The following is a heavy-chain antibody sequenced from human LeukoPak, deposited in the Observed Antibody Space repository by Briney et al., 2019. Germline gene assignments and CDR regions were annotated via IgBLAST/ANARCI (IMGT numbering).Heavy chain of an antibody. V-gene: IGHV4-39*07. D-gene: IGHD5-12*01. CDR3: ASVDYDYAIHAAGFDY. Sequence: SETLSLTCTVSGGSISSSSYYWGWIRQPPGKGLEWIGSIYYSGSTYYNPSLKSRVTISVDTSKNKFSLKLSSVTAADTAVYYCASVDYDYAIHAAGFDYWGQGTLVTVSS. CDR1: GGSISSSSYY. J-gene: IGHJ4*02. CDR2: IYYSGST.